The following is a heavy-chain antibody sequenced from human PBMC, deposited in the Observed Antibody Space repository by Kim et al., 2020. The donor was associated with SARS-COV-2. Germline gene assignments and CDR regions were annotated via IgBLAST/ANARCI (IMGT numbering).Heavy chain of an antibody. V-gene: IGHV3-21*01. D-gene: IGHD3-10*01. Sequence: GGSLRLSCAASGFTFSSYSMNWVRQAPGKGLEWVSSISSSSSYIYYADSVKGRFTISRDNAKNSLYLQMNSLRAEDTAVYYCARDSPPLFYYGSGSYYPPREAFDIWGQGTMVTVSS. CDR2: ISSSSSYI. J-gene: IGHJ3*02. CDR3: ARDSPPLFYYGSGSYYPPREAFDI. CDR1: GFTFSSYS.